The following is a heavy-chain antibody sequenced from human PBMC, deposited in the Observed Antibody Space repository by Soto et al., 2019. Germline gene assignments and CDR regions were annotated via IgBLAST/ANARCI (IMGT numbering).Heavy chain of an antibody. Sequence: SETLSLTCTVSGGSISSSSYYWGWIRQPPGKGLEWIGSIYYSGSTYYNPSLKSRVTISVDTSKNQFSLKLSSVTAADTAVYYCARHPVRYFDWLSIENWFDPRGQRTPVTVSS. CDR1: GGSISSSSYY. CDR2: IYYSGST. V-gene: IGHV4-39*01. J-gene: IGHJ5*02. CDR3: ARHPVRYFDWLSIENWFDP. D-gene: IGHD3-9*01.